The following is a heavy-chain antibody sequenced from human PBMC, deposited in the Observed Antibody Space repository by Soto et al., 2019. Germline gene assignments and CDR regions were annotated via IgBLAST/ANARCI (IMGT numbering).Heavy chain of an antibody. V-gene: IGHV3-74*01. CDR2: INGDGIST. D-gene: IGHD2-15*01. J-gene: IGHJ4*02. Sequence: EVQLVESGGDLVQPGGSLRLSCAASGFTFSSYWMHWVRQDPEKGLVWVSRINGDGISTSYADSVKGRFTISRDNAKDTRYLHMNSLGAEDTAVYYCARISQGTYCRGGSCSSDYWGQGPLVTVSS. CDR1: GFTFSSYW. CDR3: ARISQGTYCRGGSCSSDY.